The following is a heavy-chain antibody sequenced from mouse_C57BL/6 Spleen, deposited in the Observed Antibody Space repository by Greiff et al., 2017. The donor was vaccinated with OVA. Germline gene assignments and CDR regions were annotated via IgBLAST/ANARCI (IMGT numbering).Heavy chain of an antibody. V-gene: IGHV1-80*01. Sequence: QVQLQQSGAELVKPGASVKISCKASGYAFSSYWMNWVKQRPGKGLEWIGQIYPGDGDTNYNGKFKGKATLTADKSSSTAYMQLSSLTSEDSAVYFCARQGGNYFLYYAMDYWGQGTSVTVSS. CDR3: ARQGGNYFLYYAMDY. CDR1: GYAFSSYW. J-gene: IGHJ4*01. CDR2: IYPGDGDT. D-gene: IGHD2-1*01.